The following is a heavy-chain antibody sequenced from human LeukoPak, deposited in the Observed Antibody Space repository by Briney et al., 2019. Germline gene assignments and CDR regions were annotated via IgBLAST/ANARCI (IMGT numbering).Heavy chain of an antibody. D-gene: IGHD3-10*01. CDR1: GFTFSSYG. CDR2: IWYDGSNK. Sequence: GRSLRLSCAASGFTFSSYGMHWVRQAPGKGLEWVAVIWYDGSNKYYADSVKGRFTISRDNSKNTLYLQVNSLRAEDTAVYYCARVYGSGRGYFDYWGQGTLVTVSS. J-gene: IGHJ4*02. V-gene: IGHV3-33*01. CDR3: ARVYGSGRGYFDY.